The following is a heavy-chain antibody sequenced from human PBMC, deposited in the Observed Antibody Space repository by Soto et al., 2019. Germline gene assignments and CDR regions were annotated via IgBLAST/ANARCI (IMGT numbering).Heavy chain of an antibody. CDR3: ARDYCSGTTCYEFDY. J-gene: IGHJ4*02. CDR1: GFSFSTYG. D-gene: IGHD2-2*01. V-gene: IGHV3-30*03. CDR2: ISYDGNNK. Sequence: GGSLRLSCAGSGFSFSTYGMHWVRQAPGKGLEWVAVISYDGNNKYYADSVKGRFTISRDNSKNTLYLQMSSLRAEDTAVYYCARDYCSGTTCYEFDYWGQGTQVTVSS.